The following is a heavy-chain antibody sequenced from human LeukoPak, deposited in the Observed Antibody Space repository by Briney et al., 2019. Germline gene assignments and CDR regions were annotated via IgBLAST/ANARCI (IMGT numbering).Heavy chain of an antibody. V-gene: IGHV3-30*02. CDR2: IRYDGSNK. CDR1: GFTFSNYG. D-gene: IGHD3-22*01. J-gene: IGHJ4*02. CDR3: AKDRGQYYYDLFDY. Sequence: GGSLRLSCAASGFTFSNYGMNWVRRAPGKGLEWVAFIRYDGSNKYYADSVKGRFTISRDNSKNTLYLQMNSLRAEDTAVYYCAKDRGQYYYDLFDYWGQGTLVTVSS.